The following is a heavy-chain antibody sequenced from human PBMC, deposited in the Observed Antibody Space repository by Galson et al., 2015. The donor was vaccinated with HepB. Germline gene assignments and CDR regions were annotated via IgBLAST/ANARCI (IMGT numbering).Heavy chain of an antibody. CDR1: GFTFSSYA. CDR2: ISGSGGST. J-gene: IGHJ4*02. Sequence: LRLSCAASGFTFSSYAMSWVRQAPGKGLEWVSAISGSGGSTYYADSVQGRFTISRDNSKNTLYLQMNSLRAEDTAVYYWAKDVTPNYYDSSGYAFDYWGQGTLVTVSS. CDR3: AKDVTPNYYDSSGYAFDY. V-gene: IGHV3-23*01. D-gene: IGHD3-22*01.